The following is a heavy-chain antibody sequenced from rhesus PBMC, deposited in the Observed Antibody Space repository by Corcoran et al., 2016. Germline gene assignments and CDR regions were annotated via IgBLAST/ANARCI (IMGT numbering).Heavy chain of an antibody. CDR2: ITYSGST. Sequence: QVQLQESGPGLVKPLETLSLTCAVSGGSISRGYYYWSWIRPPPGTGLAVIGYITYSGSTSYNPSLKSRVTSSRDTSKNQFSLKLSSVTAADTAVYYCARSTYDSGYDTEEYFEFWGQGALVTVSS. CDR1: GGSISRGYYY. CDR3: ARSTYDSGYDTEEYFEF. D-gene: IGHD3-28*01. J-gene: IGHJ1*01. V-gene: IGHV4-122*02.